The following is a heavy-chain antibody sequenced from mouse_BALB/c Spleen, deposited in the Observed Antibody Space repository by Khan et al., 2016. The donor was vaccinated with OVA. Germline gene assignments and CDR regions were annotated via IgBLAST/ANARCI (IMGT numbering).Heavy chain of an antibody. J-gene: IGHJ2*01. CDR2: IWAGGST. CDR1: GFSLTRHG. V-gene: IGHV2-9*02. Sequence: QVQLKESGPGLVAPSQSLSITCTVSGFSLTRHGIHWVRQPPGKGLEWLGIIWAGGSTNYNSALMSRLNITKDSSKSQVFLKMNSLQTDDTAIYYCARNREPDYFDYWGQGTTLTVSS. CDR3: ARNREPDYFDY.